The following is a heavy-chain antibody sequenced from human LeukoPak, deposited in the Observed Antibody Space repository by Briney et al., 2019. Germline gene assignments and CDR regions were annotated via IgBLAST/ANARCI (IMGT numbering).Heavy chain of an antibody. J-gene: IGHJ4*02. CDR1: VGYIRSYY. V-gene: IGHV4-59*08. Sequence: SETLSLTCTVSVGYIRSYYWSWIRLPPEKGLEWIGSIYYTGSTNYNPSLKSRVSMSVDTSKNQFSLKLSSVTAADTAVCYCARTYGYKAHYFDYWGQGTLVTVSS. D-gene: IGHD5-24*01. CDR3: ARTYGYKAHYFDY. CDR2: IYYTGST.